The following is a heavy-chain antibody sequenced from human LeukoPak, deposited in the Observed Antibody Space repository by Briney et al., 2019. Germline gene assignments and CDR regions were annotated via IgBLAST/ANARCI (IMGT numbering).Heavy chain of an antibody. CDR1: GFTFSSYW. D-gene: IGHD3-3*01. V-gene: IGHV3-7*01. Sequence: GGSLRLSCAASGFTFSSYWMSWVRQAPGKGLEWVANIKQDGSEKYYVDSVKGRFTISRDNAKNSLYLQMNSLRAEDTAVYHCARDRHDFWGEGFDYWGQGTLVTVSS. CDR2: IKQDGSEK. J-gene: IGHJ4*02. CDR3: ARDRHDFWGEGFDY.